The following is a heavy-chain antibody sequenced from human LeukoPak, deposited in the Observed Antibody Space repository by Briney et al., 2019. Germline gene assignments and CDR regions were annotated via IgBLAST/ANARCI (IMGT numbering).Heavy chain of an antibody. CDR2: ISAYNGNT. V-gene: IGHV1-18*01. Sequence: LRASVKVPCKASGYTFTSYGISWVRQAPGQGLEWMGWISAYNGNTNYAQKLQGRVTMTTDTSTSTAYMELRSLRSDDTAVYYCARVPSAVYYGSGSYLPIYNWGQGTLVTVSS. D-gene: IGHD3-10*01. J-gene: IGHJ4*02. CDR3: ARVPSAVYYGSGSYLPIYN. CDR1: GYTFTSYG.